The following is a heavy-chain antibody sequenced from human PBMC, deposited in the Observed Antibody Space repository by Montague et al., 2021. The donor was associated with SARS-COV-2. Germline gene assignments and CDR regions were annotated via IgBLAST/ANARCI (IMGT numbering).Heavy chain of an antibody. Sequence: SETLSLTCAVHGGSFSTYSWNWIRQPPGKGLEWIGEIHHGGSTNYNPSLKSRVTISADTSKHQSSLKLTSVAAADTAVYYCARLGDGVVPSPILGVGPYYSYYYMDVWGKGTTVTVSS. CDR1: GGSFSTYS. CDR2: IHHGGST. CDR3: ARLGDGVVPSPILGVGPYYSYYYMDV. V-gene: IGHV4-34*01. J-gene: IGHJ6*03. D-gene: IGHD3-10*01.